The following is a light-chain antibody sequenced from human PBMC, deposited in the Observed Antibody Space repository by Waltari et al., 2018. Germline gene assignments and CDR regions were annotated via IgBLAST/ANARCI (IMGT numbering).Light chain of an antibody. J-gene: IGLJ3*02. CDR1: SRDVGARKF. CDR3: SSDTSSRSRV. CDR2: DVS. Sequence: QSALTQPASVSGSPGQSITISCTGTSRDVGARKFVPWYHQYAGKAPKLIIFDVSNRPSGVSTRFSGSKSGNTASLTISGLQAEDEAYYVCSSDTSSRSRVFGGGTKVTV. V-gene: IGLV2-14*03.